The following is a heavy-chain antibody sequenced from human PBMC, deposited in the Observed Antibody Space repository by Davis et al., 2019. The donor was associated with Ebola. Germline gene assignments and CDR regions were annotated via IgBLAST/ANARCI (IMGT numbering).Heavy chain of an antibody. V-gene: IGHV1-18*01. CDR1: GYTFTNYG. CDR2: SSAYNGNT. D-gene: IGHD3-3*01. Sequence: ASVKVSCKASGYTFTNYGISWVRQAPGQGLEWMGWSSAYNGNTHYAQKLQGRVTMTTDTSTSTAYMELRSLRSDDTAMYYCVRDFWSDDPGYWGQGTLVTVSS. J-gene: IGHJ4*02. CDR3: VRDFWSDDPGY.